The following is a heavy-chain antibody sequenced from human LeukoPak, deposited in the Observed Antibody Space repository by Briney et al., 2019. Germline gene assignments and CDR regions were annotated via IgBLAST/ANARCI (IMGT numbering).Heavy chain of an antibody. J-gene: IGHJ4*02. Sequence: PSETLSLTCAVYGGSFSGYYWSWIRQPPGKGLEWIGEINHSGSTNYNPSLKSRVTISVDTSKNQFSLKLTSVTAADTAVYYCAVPGVSDYWGQGTLVTVSS. V-gene: IGHV4-34*01. CDR1: GGSFSGYY. CDR3: AVPGVSDY. CDR2: INHSGST.